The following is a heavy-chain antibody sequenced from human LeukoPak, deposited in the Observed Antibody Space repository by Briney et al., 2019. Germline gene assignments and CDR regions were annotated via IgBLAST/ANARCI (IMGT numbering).Heavy chain of an antibody. CDR3: ARDGYCSSGSCHPFDY. J-gene: IGHJ4*02. D-gene: IGHD2-15*01. CDR2: ISRSSNTT. CDR1: GFTFSIYN. V-gene: IGHV3-48*01. Sequence: PGGSLRLSCAASGFTFSIYNMNWVRQAPGKGLEWVSYISRSSNTTYYAGSVKGRFTISRDNAKNSLYLQMNSLRVEDTAVYYCARDGYCSSGSCHPFDYWGQGTLVTVSS.